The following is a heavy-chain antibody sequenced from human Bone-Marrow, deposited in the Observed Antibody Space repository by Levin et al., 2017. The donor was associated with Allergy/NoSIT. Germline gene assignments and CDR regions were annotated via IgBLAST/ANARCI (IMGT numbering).Heavy chain of an antibody. CDR1: GFTFSTYS. CDR2: ISSSSTFI. J-gene: IGHJ4*02. D-gene: IGHD3-16*01. V-gene: IGHV3-21*01. CDR3: ASLLWGSFIH. Sequence: AGGSLRLSCAASGFTFSTYSMNWVRQAPGKGLEWISSISSSSTFIKYADSVEGRFTISRDNANNSLFLQMDSLRAEDTAMYYCASLLWGSFIHWGQGTLVTASS.